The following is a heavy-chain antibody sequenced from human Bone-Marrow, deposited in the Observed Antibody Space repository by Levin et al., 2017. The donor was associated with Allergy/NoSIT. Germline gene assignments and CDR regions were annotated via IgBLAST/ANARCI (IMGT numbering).Heavy chain of an antibody. D-gene: IGHD4-17*01. J-gene: IGHJ2*01. Sequence: GESLKISCAASGFTFSSYAMSWVRQAPGKGLEWVSAISGSGGSTYYADSVKGRFTISRDNSKNTLYLQMNSLRAEDTAVYYCAKDRGDYGRPWYFDLWGRGTLVTVSS. CDR3: AKDRGDYGRPWYFDL. CDR2: ISGSGGST. V-gene: IGHV3-23*01. CDR1: GFTFSSYA.